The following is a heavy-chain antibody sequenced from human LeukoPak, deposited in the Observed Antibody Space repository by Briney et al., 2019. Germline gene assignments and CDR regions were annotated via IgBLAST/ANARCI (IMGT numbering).Heavy chain of an antibody. CDR3: ARGHRDYDYVWGSYRKGHYFDY. CDR1: GFTFSNYW. V-gene: IGHV3-7*01. D-gene: IGHD3-16*02. J-gene: IGHJ4*02. Sequence: GGSLRLSCAASGFTFSNYWMTWVRQAPGKGLEWVANIKHDGSEDYYLDSVKGRFTISRDNAKSSMWLQMNSLRDEDTAVYYCARGHRDYDYVWGSYRKGHYFDYWGQGTLVTVSS. CDR2: IKHDGSED.